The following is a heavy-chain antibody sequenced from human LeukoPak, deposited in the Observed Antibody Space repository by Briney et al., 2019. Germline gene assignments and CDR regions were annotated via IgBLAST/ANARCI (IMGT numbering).Heavy chain of an antibody. J-gene: IGHJ3*01. CDR3: TRDSVAGINPESAFHF. CDR2: SYYSGST. CDR1: GFTFSSYA. V-gene: IGHV4-59*01. D-gene: IGHD6-19*01. Sequence: PGGSLRLSCAPSGFTFSSYAMSWIRQPPGKGLECIGYSYYSGSTNYKCSLKSRLSISVDMAKNKFCLKLSSVTAADTAVYYCTRDSVAGINPESAFHFWGQGIMVTVTS.